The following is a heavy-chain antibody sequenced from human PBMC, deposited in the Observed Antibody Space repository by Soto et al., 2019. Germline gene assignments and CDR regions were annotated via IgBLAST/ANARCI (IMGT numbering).Heavy chain of an antibody. J-gene: IGHJ2*01. CDR3: ARDGGLYYDGSGAPPPRYFDL. Sequence: QVQLVQSGAEVKKPGSSVKVSCKASGGTFSSYAISWVRQAPGQGLEWMGGIIPIFGTANYAQKFQGRVTITADKSTSTAYMELSSLGSEDTAVYYCARDGGLYYDGSGAPPPRYFDLWGRGTLVTVSS. V-gene: IGHV1-69*06. CDR1: GGTFSSYA. D-gene: IGHD3-10*01. CDR2: IIPIFGTA.